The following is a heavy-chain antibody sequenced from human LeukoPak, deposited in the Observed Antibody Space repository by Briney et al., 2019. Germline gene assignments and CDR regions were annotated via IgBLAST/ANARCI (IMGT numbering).Heavy chain of an antibody. V-gene: IGHV3-30*02. CDR3: ARDPAGF. D-gene: IGHD3-10*01. CDR1: GFTFSTYG. CDR2: IQSNGGSE. Sequence: GGSLRLSCVASGFTFSTYGMHWVRQAPGKGLEWVAFIQSNGGSEFYVDSAKGRFTISRDNSKNTVYLQMSSLRVEDTAVYYCARDPAGFWGQGTLVTVSS. J-gene: IGHJ4*02.